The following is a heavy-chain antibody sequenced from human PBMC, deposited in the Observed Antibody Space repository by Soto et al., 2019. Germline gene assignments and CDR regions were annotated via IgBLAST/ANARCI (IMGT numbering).Heavy chain of an antibody. CDR3: TRGRTPQGLLSTSTVYFDL. CDR1: GVTFSNTA. Sequence: QVQLVQSGSEVKKPGSSVRVSCKASGVTFSNTAFTWVRQAPGQGLEWMGGIIPMFGTANYAQRFQGRVTITAHESTNTAYMESRSLKSDDTAVYYCTRGRTPQGLLSTSTVYFDLWGQGTLVTVSS. D-gene: IGHD2-15*01. V-gene: IGHV1-69*19. CDR2: IIPMFGTA. J-gene: IGHJ4*02.